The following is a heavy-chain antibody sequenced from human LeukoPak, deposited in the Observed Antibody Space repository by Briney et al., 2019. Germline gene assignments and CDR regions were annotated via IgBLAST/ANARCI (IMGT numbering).Heavy chain of an antibody. Sequence: TGGSLRLSCAASGFTFSSYSMNWVRQAPGKGLEWVAFIRYDGSNKYYADSVKGRFTISRDNSKNTLYLQMNSLRAEDTAVYYCLRQQQLVLDYWGQGTLVTVSS. V-gene: IGHV3-30*02. D-gene: IGHD6-13*01. CDR3: LRQQQLVLDY. CDR1: GFTFSSYS. J-gene: IGHJ4*02. CDR2: IRYDGSNK.